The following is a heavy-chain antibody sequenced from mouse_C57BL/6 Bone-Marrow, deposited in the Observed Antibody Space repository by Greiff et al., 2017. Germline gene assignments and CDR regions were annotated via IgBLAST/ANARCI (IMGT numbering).Heavy chain of an antibody. V-gene: IGHV1-69*01. CDR1: GYTFTSYW. D-gene: IGHD1-1*01. Sequence: QVHVKQPGAELVMPGASVKLSCKASGYTFTSYWMHWVKQRPGQGLEWIGEIDPSDSYTNYNQKFKGKSTLTVDKSSSTAYMQLSSLTSEDSAVYFCAKSLITTVVATDWYFDVWGTGTTVTVSS. CDR2: IDPSDSYT. CDR3: AKSLITTVVATDWYFDV. J-gene: IGHJ1*03.